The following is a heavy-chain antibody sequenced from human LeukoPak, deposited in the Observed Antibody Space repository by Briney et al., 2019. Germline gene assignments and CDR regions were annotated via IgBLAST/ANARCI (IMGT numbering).Heavy chain of an antibody. CDR1: GYTFTGYY. J-gene: IGHJ4*02. CDR3: ARGMNYYGSGSYYY. CDR2: INAGNGNT. Sequence: ASVKVSCKASGYTFTGYYMHWVRQAPGQGLEWMGWINAGNGNTKYSQKFQGRVTITGDTSASTAYMELSSLRSEDTAVYYCARGMNYYGSGSYYYWGQGTLVTVSS. D-gene: IGHD3-10*01. V-gene: IGHV1-3*01.